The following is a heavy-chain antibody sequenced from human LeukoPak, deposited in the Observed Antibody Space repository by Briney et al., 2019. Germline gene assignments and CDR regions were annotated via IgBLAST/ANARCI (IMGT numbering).Heavy chain of an antibody. CDR2: ISAYNGNT. V-gene: IGHV1-18*01. J-gene: IGHJ4*02. CDR3: ARVESAAAGTTYYFDY. Sequence: AASVKVSCKASGYTFTSYGISRVRQAPGQELEWMGWISAYNGNTNYAQKLQGRVTMTTDTSTSTAYMELRSLRSDDTAVYYCARVESAAAGTTYYFDYWGQGTLVTVSS. D-gene: IGHD6-13*01. CDR1: GYTFTSYG.